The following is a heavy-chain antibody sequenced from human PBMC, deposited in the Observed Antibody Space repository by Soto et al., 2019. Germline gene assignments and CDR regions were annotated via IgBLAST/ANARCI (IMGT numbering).Heavy chain of an antibody. D-gene: IGHD3-16*01. CDR2: IYYSGTT. CDR3: ARHKGGYYSGVDV. CDR1: GGSISSNSYY. Sequence: QLQLQESGPGLVKPSETLSLTCTVSGGSISSNSYYWAWIRQPPGKGLEWIGNIYYSGTTYYNPSLKSRVTISVDTSKNQFSLKLSSVTSADTDVYYCARHKGGYYSGVDVWGQGTTVTVSS. V-gene: IGHV4-39*01. J-gene: IGHJ6*02.